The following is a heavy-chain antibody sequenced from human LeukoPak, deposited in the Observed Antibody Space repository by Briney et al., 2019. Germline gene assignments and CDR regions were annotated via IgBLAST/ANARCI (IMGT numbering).Heavy chain of an antibody. CDR3: AKFLPTHIVVANYYFDY. Sequence: GGSLRLSCAASGFTFSSYAMSWVRQAPGKGLEWVSAISGSGGSTYYADSVKGRFTISRDNSKNTLYLQMNSLRAEDTAVCYCAKFLPTHIVVANYYFDYWGQRTLVTVSS. D-gene: IGHD2-21*01. CDR1: GFTFSSYA. CDR2: ISGSGGST. V-gene: IGHV3-23*01. J-gene: IGHJ4*02.